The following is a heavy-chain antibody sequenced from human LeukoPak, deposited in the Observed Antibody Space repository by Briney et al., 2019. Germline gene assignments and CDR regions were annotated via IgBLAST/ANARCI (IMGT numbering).Heavy chain of an antibody. CDR2: ISTSGGSS. CDR3: AIMHPYYDGSGYWVQ. D-gene: IGHD3-22*01. V-gene: IGHV3-23*01. Sequence: GESLRLSCAASGFTFSSYAMSWVRQAPGKGLEWVSGISTSGGSSSYADSVKGRFTISRDDPRNTLYMQMNSLRAEDTALYYCAIMHPYYDGSGYWVQWGQGTLVTVSS. J-gene: IGHJ4*02. CDR1: GFTFSSYA.